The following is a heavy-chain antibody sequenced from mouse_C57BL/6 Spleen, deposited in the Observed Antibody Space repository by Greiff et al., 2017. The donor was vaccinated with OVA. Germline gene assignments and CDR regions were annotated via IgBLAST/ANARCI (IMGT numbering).Heavy chain of an antibody. CDR2: IRNKANGYTT. CDR3: ASPWDYDVYAMDY. V-gene: IGHV7-3*01. D-gene: IGHD2-4*01. Sequence: EVKLMESGGGLVQPGGSLSLSCAASGFTFTDYYMSWVRQPPGKALEWLGFIRNKANGYTTEYSASVKGRFTISRDNSQSILYLQMNALRAEDSATYYCASPWDYDVYAMDYWGQGTSVTVSS. J-gene: IGHJ4*01. CDR1: GFTFTDYY.